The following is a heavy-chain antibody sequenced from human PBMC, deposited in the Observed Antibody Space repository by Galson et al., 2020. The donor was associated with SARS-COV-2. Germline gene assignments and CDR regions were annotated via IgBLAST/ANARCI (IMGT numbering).Heavy chain of an antibody. D-gene: IGHD1-26*01. J-gene: IGHJ3*02. CDR2: INSDGSST. CDR1: GFTFSSYW. CDR3: ARDSGLRVVGALDAFDI. Sequence: ALHGESLKISCAASGFTFSSYWMHWVRQAPGKGLVWVSRINSDGSSTSYADSVKGRFTISRDNAKNTLYLQMNSLRAEDTAVYYCARDSGLRVVGALDAFDIWGQGTMVTVSS. V-gene: IGHV3-74*01.